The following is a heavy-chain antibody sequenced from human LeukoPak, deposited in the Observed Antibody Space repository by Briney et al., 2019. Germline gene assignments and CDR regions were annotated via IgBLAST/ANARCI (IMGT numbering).Heavy chain of an antibody. CDR1: GYSISSGYY. CDR2: IYHSGST. Sequence: PSETLSLTCTVSGYSISSGYYWGWIRQPPGKGLEWIGSIYHSGSTYYNPSLKSRVTISVDTSKNQFSLKLSSVTAADTAVYYCARDSDYDILTGHVPFDYWGQGTLVTVSS. V-gene: IGHV4-38-2*02. J-gene: IGHJ4*02. D-gene: IGHD3-9*01. CDR3: ARDSDYDILTGHVPFDY.